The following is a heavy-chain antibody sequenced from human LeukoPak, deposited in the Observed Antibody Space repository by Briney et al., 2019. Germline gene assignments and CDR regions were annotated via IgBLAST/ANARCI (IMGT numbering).Heavy chain of an antibody. Sequence: PSETPSLTCTVSGGSISSYYWSWIRQPPGKGLERIGYIYYSGSTNYNPSLKSRVTISVDTSKNQFSLKLSSVTAADTAVYYCARSHSVWTSFDYWGQGTLVTVSS. D-gene: IGHD3/OR15-3a*01. J-gene: IGHJ4*02. CDR1: GGSISSYY. CDR3: ARSHSVWTSFDY. CDR2: IYYSGST. V-gene: IGHV4-59*01.